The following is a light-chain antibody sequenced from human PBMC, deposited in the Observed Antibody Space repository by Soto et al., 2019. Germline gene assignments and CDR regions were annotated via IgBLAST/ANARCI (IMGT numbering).Light chain of an antibody. J-gene: IGKJ5*01. CDR2: DAS. Sequence: DFQMTQSPSTLSASVGGRVTITFRASQSINNLLAWYQQKPGRAPKLLIYDASNLEAGVPSRFRGSGSGTDFTFTISRLQPEDIATYYCQQYENLPTFGQGTRLEIK. CDR3: QQYENLPT. V-gene: IGKV1-33*01. CDR1: QSINNL.